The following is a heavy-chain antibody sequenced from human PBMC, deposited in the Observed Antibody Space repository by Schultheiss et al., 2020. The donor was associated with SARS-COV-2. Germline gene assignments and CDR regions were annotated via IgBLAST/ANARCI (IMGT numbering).Heavy chain of an antibody. J-gene: IGHJ4*02. CDR1: GGSFSGYY. V-gene: IGHV4-34*01. D-gene: IGHD6-13*01. CDR2: IYHSGST. Sequence: SQTLSLTCAVYGGSFSGYYWSWIRQPPGKGLEWIGEIYHSGSTDYNPSLKSRVTISVDTSKNQFSLKLSSVTAADTAVYYCARGYGSSWYGFDYWGQGTLVTVSS. CDR3: ARGYGSSWYGFDY.